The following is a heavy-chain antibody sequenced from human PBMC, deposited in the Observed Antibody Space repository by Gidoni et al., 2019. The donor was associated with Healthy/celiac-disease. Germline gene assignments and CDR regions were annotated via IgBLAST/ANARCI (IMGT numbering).Heavy chain of an antibody. Sequence: EVRRRESGGGLVRPGGSRGLSWAAFGFPFRGYRMNWVRQAPGKGLEWVSSMSSSISYMYYAYSVNGRFTISRDNAKNSLYLHMNSLRSDDTAVYYCAVLRFLAFAADIPFDYWGHGTLVTVSS. CDR3: AVLRFLAFAADIPFDY. CDR1: GFPFRGYR. J-gene: IGHJ4*01. V-gene: IGHV3-21*01. D-gene: IGHD3-3*01. CDR2: MSSSISYM.